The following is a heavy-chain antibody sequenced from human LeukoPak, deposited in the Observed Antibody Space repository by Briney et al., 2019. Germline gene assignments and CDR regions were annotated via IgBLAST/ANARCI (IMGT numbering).Heavy chain of an antibody. CDR3: ASAYCCGSGNYDY. CDR1: GFTFSNYG. CDR2: INNRGNT. V-gene: IGHV3-66*01. Sequence: GGTLRLSCAASGFTFSNYGMSWVRQAPGKGLEWVSIINNRGNTNHADSVKGRFAISRSKSKNSLFLQMNSLRAEDTAVYYCASAYCCGSGNYDYWGHGTLVTVSS. D-gene: IGHD3-10*01. J-gene: IGHJ4*01.